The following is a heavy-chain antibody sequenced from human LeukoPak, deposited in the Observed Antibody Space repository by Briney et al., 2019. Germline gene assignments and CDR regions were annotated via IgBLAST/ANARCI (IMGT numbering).Heavy chain of an antibody. CDR1: GGSISSGNYY. J-gene: IGHJ6*03. CDR2: ISTSGST. Sequence: SQTLSLTCTVSGGSISSGNYYWTWIRQPAGKGLEWIGRISTSGSTNYNPSFKSRDTISTDTSKNHFSLKLNSVTAADTAVYYCARDHPTPNAGYMDVWGKGTTVTVSS. V-gene: IGHV4-61*02. CDR3: ARDHPTPNAGYMDV. D-gene: IGHD2-8*01.